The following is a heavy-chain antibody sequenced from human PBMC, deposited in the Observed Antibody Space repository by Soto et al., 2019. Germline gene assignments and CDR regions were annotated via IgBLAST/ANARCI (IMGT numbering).Heavy chain of an antibody. CDR3: SKHGVIRTLDT. CDR1: GDSIVSNDW. D-gene: IGHD3-10*01. CDR2: IHHTGKS. V-gene: IGHV4-4*02. Sequence: VQLRESGPGLMKPSGTLSLTCAVSGDSIVSNDWWTWVRQSPGAGLEWLGRIHHTGKSDYNPSVRGRIVMSVDKSQNRFSLTLTSVTAADSAIYFSSKHGVIRTLDTWGPGIRVTVSS. J-gene: IGHJ5*02.